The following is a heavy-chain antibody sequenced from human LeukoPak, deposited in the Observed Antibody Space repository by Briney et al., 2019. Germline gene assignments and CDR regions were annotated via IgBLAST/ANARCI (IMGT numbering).Heavy chain of an antibody. D-gene: IGHD2-15*01. CDR2: TYYRSKWYN. J-gene: IGHJ4*02. CDR1: GDSVSSNSAA. CDR3: ARESTCSGGSCYYFDY. Sequence: SQTLSLTCAISGDSVSSNSAAWNCIRQSPSRGLEWLGRTYYRSKWYNDYAVSVKSRITINPDTSKNQFSLQLNSVTPEDTAVYYCARESTCSGGSCYYFDYWGQGTLVTVSS. V-gene: IGHV6-1*01.